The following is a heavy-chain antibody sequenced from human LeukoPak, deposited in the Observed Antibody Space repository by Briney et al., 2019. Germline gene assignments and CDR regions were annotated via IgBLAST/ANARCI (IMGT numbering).Heavy chain of an antibody. D-gene: IGHD5-18*01. CDR3: AGRVTGYSSGYVY. V-gene: IGHV3-23*01. CDR1: GFTFSNYA. J-gene: IGHJ4*02. CDR2: ISGSAHKI. Sequence: GGSLRLSCVASGFTFSNYAMSWVRQAPEKGPDWVSVISGSAHKIRYADSVKGRFTISRDNSENTVYLQMNNLRAEDTALYYCAGRVTGYSSGYVYWGQGTLVTVSS.